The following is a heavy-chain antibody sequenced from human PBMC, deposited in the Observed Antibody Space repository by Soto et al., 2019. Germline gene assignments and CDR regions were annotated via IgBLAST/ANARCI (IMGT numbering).Heavy chain of an antibody. J-gene: IGHJ6*02. CDR1: GGSFSGYY. CDR2: INHSGST. Sequence: SETLSLTCAVYGGSFSGYYWSWIRQPPGKGLEWIGEINHSGSTNYNPSIKSRVNISVDTSKNQFSLKLSSVTAADTAVYYCARNRFGELGNYYYGMDVWGQGTTVT. V-gene: IGHV4-34*01. CDR3: ARNRFGELGNYYYGMDV. D-gene: IGHD3-10*01.